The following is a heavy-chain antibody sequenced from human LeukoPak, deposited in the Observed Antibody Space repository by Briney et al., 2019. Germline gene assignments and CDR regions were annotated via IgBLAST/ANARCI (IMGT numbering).Heavy chain of an antibody. D-gene: IGHD3-9*01. CDR1: GGSLSSSSYY. Sequence: SETLSLTCTVSGGSLSSSSYYWGWLRQPPGKGLEWIGSIYYSGSTYYNPSLKSRVTISVDTSKNQFSLKLSSVTAADTAVYYCASKGYYDILTGLSWGQGTLVTVSS. J-gene: IGHJ5*02. CDR3: ASKGYYDILTGLS. CDR2: IYYSGST. V-gene: IGHV4-39*01.